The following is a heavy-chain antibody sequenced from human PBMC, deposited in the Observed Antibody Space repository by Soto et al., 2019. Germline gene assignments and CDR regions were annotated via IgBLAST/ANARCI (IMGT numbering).Heavy chain of an antibody. Sequence: PWGSLRLSCAASGFTFSSYAMNWVRQAPGKGLEWVSAISGSGGSTYYADSVKGRFTISRDNSKNTLYLQMNSLRAEDTAVYYCAKDRDIVVVPAEGAYDIWGQGTMVTVSS. CDR1: GFTFSSYA. J-gene: IGHJ3*02. CDR2: ISGSGGST. V-gene: IGHV3-23*01. D-gene: IGHD2-2*01. CDR3: AKDRDIVVVPAEGAYDI.